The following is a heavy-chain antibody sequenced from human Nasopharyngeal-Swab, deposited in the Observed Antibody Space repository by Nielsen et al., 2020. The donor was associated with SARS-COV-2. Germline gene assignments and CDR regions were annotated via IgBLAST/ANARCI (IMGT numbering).Heavy chain of an antibody. Sequence: GASLKISCAASGFDTWIYAMSWVRQAPGKGLELVSTVSNDDGSLTFYADYVKGRFTISRDTSKNTVSLHMISLRAEDTAVYYCAKDDFCPACAFDVWGQGTIVTVSS. J-gene: IGHJ3*01. CDR2: VSNDDGSLT. CDR3: AKDDFCPACAFDV. CDR1: GFDTWIYA. V-gene: IGHV3-23*01. D-gene: IGHD2-21*02.